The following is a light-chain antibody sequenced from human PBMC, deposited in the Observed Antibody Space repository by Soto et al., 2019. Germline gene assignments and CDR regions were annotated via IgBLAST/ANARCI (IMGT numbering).Light chain of an antibody. V-gene: IGKV3D-15*03. CDR1: QSVSSN. CDR3: HRYGSSPHS. CDR2: GAS. Sequence: EMVMQPSPATLSVSPGERATFSCRASQSVSSNLAWYQQKPGQAPRLLIYGASIRATGIPDRFSGGGSGTDFALTISVLEPADVAVDFCHRYGSSPHSFGQGTKVDIK. J-gene: IGKJ1*01.